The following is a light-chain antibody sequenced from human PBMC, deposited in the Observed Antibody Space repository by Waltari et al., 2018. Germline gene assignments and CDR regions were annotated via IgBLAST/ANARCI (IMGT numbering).Light chain of an antibody. CDR3: QQYYSSPPYT. Sequence: DIVMTQSPDSLAVSLGERATINCKASQSVLYRSNNKNYSASYQQKPEQPPKGLIYWAATRGSGVPDRFSGSGSGTDFTLTISSLQAEDVAVYYCQQYYSSPPYTFGQGTKLEIK. J-gene: IGKJ2*01. CDR1: QSVLYRSNNKNY. V-gene: IGKV4-1*01. CDR2: WAA.